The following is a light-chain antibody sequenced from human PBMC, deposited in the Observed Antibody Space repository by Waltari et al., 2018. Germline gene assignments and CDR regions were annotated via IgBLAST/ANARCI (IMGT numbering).Light chain of an antibody. CDR1: SGHSSNV. Sequence: CTLSSGHSSNVIAWLQEQPGKGPRYLMKVNSDGSHSKGDEIPDRFSGSSSGAERYLTISSLQSEDEADYYCQTGGHGTWVFGGGTKLTVL. V-gene: IGLV4-69*01. CDR3: QTGGHGTWV. CDR2: VNSDGSH. J-gene: IGLJ3*02.